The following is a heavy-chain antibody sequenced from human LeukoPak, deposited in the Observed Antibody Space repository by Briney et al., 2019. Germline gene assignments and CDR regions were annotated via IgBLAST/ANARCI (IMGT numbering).Heavy chain of an antibody. CDR3: AKDRGEQWLVTSFDY. CDR2: ISYDGSNK. CDR1: GFTFSSYG. D-gene: IGHD6-19*01. Sequence: GRSLRLSCAASGFTFSSYGMHWVRQAPGKGLEWVAVISYDGSNKYYVDSVKGRFTISRDNSKNTLYLQMNSLRPEDTAVYYCAKDRGEQWLVTSFDYWGQGTLVTVSS. J-gene: IGHJ4*02. V-gene: IGHV3-30*18.